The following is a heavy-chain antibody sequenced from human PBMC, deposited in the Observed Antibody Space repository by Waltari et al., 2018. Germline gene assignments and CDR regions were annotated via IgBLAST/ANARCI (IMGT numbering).Heavy chain of an antibody. CDR3: ARDRGRGLFLDS. CDR2: THRSERT. Sequence: QLHLQQSGPGLVKPSESLSRTCSVSGDSMSGTDWWSWVRQTPGKGLEWTGQTHRSERTHYNPSLESRVTISLDTSSNQFSLKLPSATAADTAIYYCARDRGRGLFLDSWSQGTQVTVSP. J-gene: IGHJ4*02. CDR1: GDSMSGTDW. V-gene: IGHV4-4*02. D-gene: IGHD2-15*01.